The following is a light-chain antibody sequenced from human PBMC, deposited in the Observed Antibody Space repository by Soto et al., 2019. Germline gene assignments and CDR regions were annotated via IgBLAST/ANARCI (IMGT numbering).Light chain of an antibody. J-gene: IGKJ3*01. V-gene: IGKV1-12*01. Sequence: DIQMTQSPSSVSASVGDRVTITCRASQGISSWLAWYQQKPGKAPELLIYAASSAQSGVRSRFCGSGSGTDFTLTISSLQPEDSATYYCQQADTFPFTFGPGTKVDIK. CDR3: QQADTFPFT. CDR2: AAS. CDR1: QGISSW.